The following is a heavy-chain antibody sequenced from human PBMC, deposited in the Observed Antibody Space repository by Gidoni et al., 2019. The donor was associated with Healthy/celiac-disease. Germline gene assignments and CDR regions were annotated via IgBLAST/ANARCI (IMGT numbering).Heavy chain of an antibody. CDR2: ISWDGGST. D-gene: IGHD6-13*01. CDR3: AKDLTSIAAAGIYYYYGMDV. Sequence: EVQLVESGGVVVQPGGSLRLSCAASGFTFDDDTMHWVRQAPGKGLEWVSLISWDGGSTYYADSVKGRFTISRDNSKNSLYLQMNSLRTEDTALYYCAKDLTSIAAAGIYYYYGMDVWGQGTTVTVSS. V-gene: IGHV3-43*01. J-gene: IGHJ6*02. CDR1: GFTFDDDT.